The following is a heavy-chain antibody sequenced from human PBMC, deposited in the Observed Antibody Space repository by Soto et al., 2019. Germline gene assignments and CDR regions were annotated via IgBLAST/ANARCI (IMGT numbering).Heavy chain of an antibody. D-gene: IGHD6-13*01. CDR3: AIGQPPGHCYFGLDV. V-gene: IGHV1-18*01. J-gene: IGHJ6*02. CDR2: ISAYNGNT. CDR1: GYTFATYG. Sequence: QVQLVQSGAEVKEPGASVKVSCKASGYTFATYGISWVRQAPGQGLEWMGWISAYNGNTNYAEKLQGRPTMTTDTSTTTAYMELRSMGSDATAVYYCAIGQPPGHCYFGLDVWGQGTTATVSS.